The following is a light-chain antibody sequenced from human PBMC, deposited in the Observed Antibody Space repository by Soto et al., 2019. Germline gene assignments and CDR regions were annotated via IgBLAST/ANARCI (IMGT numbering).Light chain of an antibody. CDR2: GAS. Sequence: EIVMTQSPATLSVSPGERATLSCRASQSVSSNLAWYQQKPGQAPRLLIYGASTRATGIPARVSSSGSGTEFTLTISSLQSEDFAIYFCQQYNNWPPDRTFGQGTKVEIK. CDR3: QQYNNWPPDRT. J-gene: IGKJ1*01. V-gene: IGKV3-15*01. CDR1: QSVSSN.